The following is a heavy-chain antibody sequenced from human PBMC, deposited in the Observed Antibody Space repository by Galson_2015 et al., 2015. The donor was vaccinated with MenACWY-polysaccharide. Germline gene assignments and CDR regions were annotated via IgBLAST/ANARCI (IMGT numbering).Heavy chain of an antibody. CDR1: GVTFGGNG. V-gene: IGHV3-30*02. D-gene: IGHD6-13*01. Sequence: SPRLSCAGSGVTFGGNGLHWVRQAPGKGLEWVALIRNDGRKHYPDAVKGRFTISRDNSKNTLHLQMNSLRPEDTAVYYCARNPSRLDIAAASHWGQGALVSVSS. CDR2: IRNDGRK. CDR3: ARNPSRLDIAAASH. J-gene: IGHJ4*02.